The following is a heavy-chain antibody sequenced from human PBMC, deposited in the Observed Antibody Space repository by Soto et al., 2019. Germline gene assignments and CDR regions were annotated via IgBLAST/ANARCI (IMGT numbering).Heavy chain of an antibody. D-gene: IGHD6-13*01. CDR1: GFTFSSYG. V-gene: IGHV3-30*18. J-gene: IGHJ6*02. CDR2: ISYDGSNK. CDR3: AKRMDSSSWYAYYYYGMDV. Sequence: QVQLVESGGGVVQPGRSLRLSCAASGFTFSSYGMHWVRQAPGKGLEWVAVISYDGSNKYYADSVKGRFTISRDNSKNXLXXQMNSLRAEDTAVYYCAKRMDSSSWYAYYYYGMDVWGQGTTVTVSS.